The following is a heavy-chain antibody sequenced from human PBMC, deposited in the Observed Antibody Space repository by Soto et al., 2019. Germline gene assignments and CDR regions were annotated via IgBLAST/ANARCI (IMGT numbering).Heavy chain of an antibody. CDR1: GGPFSSYH. CDR3: AKVGGTTSPAWFAP. J-gene: IGHJ5*02. CDR2: IIPILGRA. Sequence: QVQLVQSGAEVKKPGSSVKLSCKASGGPFSSYHISWVRQAPGQGLEWVGRIIPILGRANNAQHFQGRVTITENTSTNTSYMKLRSLTAEATAVYYCAKVGGTTSPAWFAPWGHGTLVTVSS. V-gene: IGHV1-69*08. D-gene: IGHD2-2*01.